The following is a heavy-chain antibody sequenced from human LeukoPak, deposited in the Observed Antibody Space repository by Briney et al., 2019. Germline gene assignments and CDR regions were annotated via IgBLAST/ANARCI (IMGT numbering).Heavy chain of an antibody. Sequence: GGSLRLSCTVSAFTVSSNSMSWVRQAPGKGLEWVSGISGGGGRSYYADSVKGRFTISRDNAKNSLYLQMNSLRAEDTAVYYCAELGITMIGGVWGKGTTVTISS. CDR2: ISGGGGRS. D-gene: IGHD3-10*02. CDR1: AFTVSSNS. CDR3: AELGITMIGGV. J-gene: IGHJ6*04. V-gene: IGHV3-23*01.